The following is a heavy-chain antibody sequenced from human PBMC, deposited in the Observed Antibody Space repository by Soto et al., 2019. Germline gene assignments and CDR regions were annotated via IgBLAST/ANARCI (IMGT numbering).Heavy chain of an antibody. CDR3: ARGGVPGAIVVVPAAIRGEYPYTGIKGNWFDP. J-gene: IGHJ5*02. Sequence: SQTLSLTCAISGDSVSSNSAAWNWIRQSPSRGLEWLGRTYYRSKWYNDYAVSVKSRITINPDTSKNQFSLQLNSVTPEATAVYYCARGGVPGAIVVVPAAIRGEYPYTGIKGNWFDPWGQGTLVTVSS. CDR1: GDSVSSNSAA. V-gene: IGHV6-1*01. CDR2: TYYRSKWYN. D-gene: IGHD2-2*01.